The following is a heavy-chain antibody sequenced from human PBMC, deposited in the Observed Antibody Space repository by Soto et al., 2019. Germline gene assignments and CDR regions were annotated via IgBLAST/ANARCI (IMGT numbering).Heavy chain of an antibody. CDR3: AILILEWSLSGIYNW. J-gene: IGHJ5*01. D-gene: IGHD3-3*01. CDR1: GGSVSSGSYY. Sequence: LRQTCTVYGGSVSSGSYYWSWIRQTPGQGLEWIGYIYYSGSTNYNPSLKSRVTISVDTSKNQLSLKLSSVTAADTAVYYFAILILEWSLSGIYNW. CDR2: IYYSGST. V-gene: IGHV4-61*01.